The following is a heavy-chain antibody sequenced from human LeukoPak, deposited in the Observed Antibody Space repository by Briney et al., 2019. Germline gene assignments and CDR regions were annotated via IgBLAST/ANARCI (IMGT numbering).Heavy chain of an antibody. CDR2: IYYSGST. D-gene: IGHD3-3*01. CDR1: GGSISSSSYY. J-gene: IGHJ4*02. V-gene: IGHV4-39*01. CDR3: ARQWADFWSGYYLVFDY. Sequence: SETLSLTCTVSGGSISSSSYYWGWIRQPPGKGLEWIGSIYYSGSTYYNPSLKSRVTISVDTSKNQFSLKLSSVTAADTAVYYCARQWADFWSGYYLVFDYWGQGTLVTVSS.